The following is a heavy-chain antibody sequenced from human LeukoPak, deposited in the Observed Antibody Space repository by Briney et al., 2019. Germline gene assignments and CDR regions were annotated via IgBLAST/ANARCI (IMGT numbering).Heavy chain of an antibody. CDR2: IIPIFGTA. J-gene: IGHJ4*02. Sequence: GASVKVSCKASGYTFTSYYMHWVRQAPGQGLEWMGGIIPIFGTANYAQKFQGRVTITADESTSTAYMELSSLRSEDTAVYYCARRDYWGQGTLVTVSS. V-gene: IGHV1-69*13. CDR3: ARRDY. CDR1: GYTFTSYY.